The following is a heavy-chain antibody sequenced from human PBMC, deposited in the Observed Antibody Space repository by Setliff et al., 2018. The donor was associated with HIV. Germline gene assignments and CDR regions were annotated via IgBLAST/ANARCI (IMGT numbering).Heavy chain of an antibody. J-gene: IGHJ4*02. CDR3: AIGSSNWPHRPNNYYFDY. V-gene: IGHV1-3*01. CDR2: INAGNGDT. D-gene: IGHD6-13*01. Sequence: GASVKVSCKASGDTFTTYALHWVRQASGQRLEWMGWINAGNGDTKSSQKFQGRVTITRDTSASTAYMELSSLRSEDTGVYYCAIGSSNWPHRPNNYYFDYWGQGTPVTVS. CDR1: GDTFTTYA.